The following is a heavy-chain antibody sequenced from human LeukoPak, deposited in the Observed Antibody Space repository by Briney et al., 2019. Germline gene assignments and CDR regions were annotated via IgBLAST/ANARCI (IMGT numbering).Heavy chain of an antibody. Sequence: PSETLSLTCTVSGGSISSGGYYWSWIRQPPGKGLEWIGYIYHSGSTYYNPSLKSRVTISVDRSKNQFSLKLSSVTAADTAVYYCASSVLVSGAFDIWGQGTMVTVSS. CDR1: GGSISSGGYY. D-gene: IGHD2-8*02. J-gene: IGHJ3*02. CDR2: IYHSGST. CDR3: ASSVLVSGAFDI. V-gene: IGHV4-30-2*01.